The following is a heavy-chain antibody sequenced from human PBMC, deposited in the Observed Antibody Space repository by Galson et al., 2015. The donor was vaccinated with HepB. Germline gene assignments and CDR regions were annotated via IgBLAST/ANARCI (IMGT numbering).Heavy chain of an antibody. CDR3: AKDVSRDLITTGWFDP. CDR1: EFTVSGNY. Sequence: SLRLSCAASEFTVSGNYMSWVRQAPGRGLEWVSVISGSGDTTYYADSVRGRFTISRDNSKNTLHLQMNSLRAEDTALYFCAKDVSRDLITTGWFDPWGQGTLVTVSS. V-gene: IGHV3-23*01. CDR2: ISGSGDTT. J-gene: IGHJ5*02. D-gene: IGHD3-3*01.